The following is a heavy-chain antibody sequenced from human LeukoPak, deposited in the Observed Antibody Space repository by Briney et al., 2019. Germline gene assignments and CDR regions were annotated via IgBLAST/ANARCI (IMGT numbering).Heavy chain of an antibody. CDR2: INSDESST. D-gene: IGHD3-22*01. CDR1: GFTFSSYW. CDR3: ARDGYYDSSGYYYFPWYFDL. J-gene: IGHJ2*01. Sequence: PGGSLRLSCAASGFTFSSYWMHWVRQAPGKGLVWVSRINSDESSTSYADSVKGRFTISRDNAKNTLYLQMNSLRAEDTAVYYCARDGYYDSSGYYYFPWYFDLWGRGTLVTVSS. V-gene: IGHV3-74*01.